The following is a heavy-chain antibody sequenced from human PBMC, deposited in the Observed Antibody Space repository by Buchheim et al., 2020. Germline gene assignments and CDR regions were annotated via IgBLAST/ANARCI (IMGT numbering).Heavy chain of an antibody. D-gene: IGHD2-15*01. CDR2: SDTCYSYT. CDR3: ARQGAIGLHGYYGMDV. V-gene: IGHV5-10-1*03. Sequence: EVQLVQSGAEVKKPGESLRISCKGSGYSFTSYWISWVRQMPGKGLEWMGRSDTCYSYTTYSPSFQGHVTISADKSISTAYQQWSSLKASDTAMYYCARQGAIGLHGYYGMDVWGQGTT. CDR1: GYSFTSYW. J-gene: IGHJ6*02.